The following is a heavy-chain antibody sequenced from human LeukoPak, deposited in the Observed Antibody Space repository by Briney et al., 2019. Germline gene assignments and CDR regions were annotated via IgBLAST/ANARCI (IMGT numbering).Heavy chain of an antibody. CDR3: AREDYGDPGDAFDI. D-gene: IGHD4-17*01. CDR2: IIPIFGTA. V-gene: IGHV1-69*05. CDR1: GGTFSSYA. J-gene: IGHJ3*02. Sequence: ASVKVSCKASGGTFSSYAISWVRQAPGQGLEWMGGIIPIFGTANYAQKFQGRVTITTDESTSTAYMELSSLRSEDTAVYYCAREDYGDPGDAFDIWGQATMVTVSS.